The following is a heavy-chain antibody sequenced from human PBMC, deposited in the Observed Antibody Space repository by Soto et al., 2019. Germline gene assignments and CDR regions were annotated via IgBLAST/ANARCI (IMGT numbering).Heavy chain of an antibody. CDR2: IFYNGTT. D-gene: IGHD3-3*01. CDR3: ARSPPQNRFLVHWFDP. V-gene: IGHV4-59*01. J-gene: IGHJ5*02. CDR1: GGFISTYF. Sequence: SETLSLTCTVSGGFISTYFWSWIRQVPGKGPEWIGYIFYNGTTNYNPSLKSRVTMSVDTSKNQFSLKLNSVTAADTAVYYCARSPPQNRFLVHWFDPRGPGTQVTVSS.